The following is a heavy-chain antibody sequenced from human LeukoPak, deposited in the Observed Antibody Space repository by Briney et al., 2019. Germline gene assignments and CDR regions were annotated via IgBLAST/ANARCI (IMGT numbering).Heavy chain of an antibody. CDR1: GYTFTGYY. Sequence: ASVKVSCKASGYTFTGYYIHWVRQAPGQGLEWMGRINPNSGGPNYAQKFQGRVTMTGDTSITTAYMDLSRLRYDETAMYYCARRGVAGNTMDYWGEGTLVTVSS. D-gene: IGHD6-19*01. CDR3: ARRGVAGNTMDY. J-gene: IGHJ4*02. V-gene: IGHV1-2*06. CDR2: INPNSGGP.